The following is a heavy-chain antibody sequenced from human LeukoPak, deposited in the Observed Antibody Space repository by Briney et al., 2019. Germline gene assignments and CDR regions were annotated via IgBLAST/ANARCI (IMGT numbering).Heavy chain of an antibody. Sequence: WASVKVSCKASGYTFTSYDINWVRQATGQGLEWMGWMNPNSGNTGYAQKFQGRVTMTRNTSISTAYMELSSLRSEDTAMYYCAIFYYDSSGYYFMDYWGQGTPVTVSS. J-gene: IGHJ4*02. CDR3: AIFYYDSSGYYFMDY. V-gene: IGHV1-8*01. CDR2: MNPNSGNT. D-gene: IGHD3-22*01. CDR1: GYTFTSYD.